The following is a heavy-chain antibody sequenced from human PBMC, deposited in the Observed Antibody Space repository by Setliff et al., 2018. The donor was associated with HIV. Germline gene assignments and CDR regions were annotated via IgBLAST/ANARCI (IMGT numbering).Heavy chain of an antibody. D-gene: IGHD1-26*01. CDR3: ATEGAGGSYQRASALDV. CDR2: MMTIFSTT. V-gene: IGHV1-69*05. Sequence: ASVQVSCKSSAGSFSIFAINWVRQAPGQGLEWMGGMMTIFSTTNYARKFQGRVTITTDESTGTAYMELSNLRSEDTAVYYCATEGAGGSYQRASALDVWGQGTMVTVSS. CDR1: AGSFSIFA. J-gene: IGHJ3*01.